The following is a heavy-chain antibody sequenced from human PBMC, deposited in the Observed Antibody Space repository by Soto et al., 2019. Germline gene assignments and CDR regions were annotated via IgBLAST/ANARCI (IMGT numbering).Heavy chain of an antibody. CDR1: GYTFTSYG. CDR3: GKDHFFGGYRGNDSLEGAWFDH. Sequence: ASVKVSCKASGYTFTSYGISWVRQAPGQGLEWMGWISAYNGNTNYAQKLQGRVTMTTDTSTSTAYMELRSLRSDDTAVYYCGKDHFFGGYRGNDSLEGAWFDHWGQGPQVPVSS. V-gene: IGHV1-18*01. J-gene: IGHJ5*02. CDR2: ISAYNGNT. D-gene: IGHD5-12*01.